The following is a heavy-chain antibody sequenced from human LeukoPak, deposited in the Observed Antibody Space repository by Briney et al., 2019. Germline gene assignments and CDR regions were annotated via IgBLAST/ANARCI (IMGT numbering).Heavy chain of an antibody. CDR3: ARAGDIAMAYPAYYDY. Sequence: SETLSLTCSVCGGSISSGGSYWSWIRQHAGKGLKWIGYIYYSGSTYYNPSLKSRVTISVDTSKNQFSLKLSSVTAADTAVYYCARAGDIAMAYPAYYDYWGEGTPVTVSS. D-gene: IGHD5-18*01. V-gene: IGHV4-31*03. J-gene: IGHJ4*02. CDR1: GGSISSGGSY. CDR2: IYYSGST.